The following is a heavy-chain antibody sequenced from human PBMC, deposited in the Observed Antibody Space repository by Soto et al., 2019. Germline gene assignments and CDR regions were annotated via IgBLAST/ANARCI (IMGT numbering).Heavy chain of an antibody. CDR3: AAARDSGSYYATHYYGMDV. Sequence: VKVSCKASGFTFTSSAVQWVRQARGQRLEWIGWIVVGSGNTNYAQKFQERVTITRDMSTSTAYMELSSLRSEDTAVYYCAAARDSGSYYATHYYGMDVWGQGTTVTVSS. J-gene: IGHJ6*02. CDR1: GFTFTSSA. CDR2: IVVGSGNT. V-gene: IGHV1-58*01. D-gene: IGHD1-26*01.